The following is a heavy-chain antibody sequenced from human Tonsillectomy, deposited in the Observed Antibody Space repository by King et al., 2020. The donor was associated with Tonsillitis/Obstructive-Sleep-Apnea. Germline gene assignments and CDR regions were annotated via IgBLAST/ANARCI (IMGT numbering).Heavy chain of an antibody. CDR1: GGSISSYY. J-gene: IGHJ3*02. Sequence: VQLQESGPGLVKPSETLSLTCTVSGGSISSYYWSWLRQPPGKGLEWIGYIYYSGSTNYNPSLKSRVTISVDTSKNQFSLKLSSVTAADTAVYYCASSPLYYYDSSGSSDAFDIWGQGTMVTVSS. CDR3: ASSPLYYYDSSGSSDAFDI. V-gene: IGHV4-59*08. D-gene: IGHD3-22*01. CDR2: IYYSGST.